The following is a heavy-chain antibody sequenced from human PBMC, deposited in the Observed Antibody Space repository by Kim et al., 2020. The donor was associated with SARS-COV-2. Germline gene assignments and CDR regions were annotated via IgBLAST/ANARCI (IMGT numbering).Heavy chain of an antibody. V-gene: IGHV1-69*13. CDR1: GGTFSSYA. D-gene: IGHD3-22*01. CDR3: ARYYYYDSSGYSPFDY. Sequence: SVKVSCKASGGTFSSYAISWVRQAPGQGLEWMGGIIPIFGTANYAQKFQGRVTITADESTSTAYMELSSLRSEDTAVYYCARYYYYDSSGYSPFDYWGQGTLVTVSS. CDR2: IIPIFGTA. J-gene: IGHJ4*02.